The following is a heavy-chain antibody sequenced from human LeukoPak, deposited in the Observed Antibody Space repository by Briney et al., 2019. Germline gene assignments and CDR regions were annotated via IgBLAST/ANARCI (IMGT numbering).Heavy chain of an antibody. V-gene: IGHV3-21*01. Sequence: GGSLRLSCAASGFTFSSYSMNWVRQAPGKGLEWVSSISISSSYIYYADSVKGRFTISRDNAKNSLYLQMNSLRAEDTAVYYCARDRTDYDFWSGYYTLSYFDYWGQGTLVTVSS. D-gene: IGHD3-3*01. J-gene: IGHJ4*02. CDR1: GFTFSSYS. CDR3: ARDRTDYDFWSGYYTLSYFDY. CDR2: ISISSSYI.